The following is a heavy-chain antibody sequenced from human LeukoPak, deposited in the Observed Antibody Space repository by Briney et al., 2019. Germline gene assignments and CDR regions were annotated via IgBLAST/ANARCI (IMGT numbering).Heavy chain of an antibody. CDR1: GYPFTDYY. V-gene: IGHV1-2*02. J-gene: IGHJ4*02. D-gene: IGHD6-6*01. Sequence: ASVKVSCKTSGYPFTDYYIHWVRQAPGQGLEWMGWINPNSGGTNYAQKFQGRVTMTRDTSISTAYMELSRLRSDDTAVYYCARLPEQLVSIDYWGQGTLVTVSS. CDR2: INPNSGGT. CDR3: ARLPEQLVSIDY.